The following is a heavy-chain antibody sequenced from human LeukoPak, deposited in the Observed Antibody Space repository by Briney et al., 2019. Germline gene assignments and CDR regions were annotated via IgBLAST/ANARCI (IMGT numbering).Heavy chain of an antibody. CDR3: ASIRNYYESPAPIGN. J-gene: IGHJ4*02. V-gene: IGHV4-34*01. D-gene: IGHD3-22*01. CDR2: INHSGST. CDR1: GGSFSGYY. Sequence: SETLSLTCAVYGGSFSGYYWSWIRQPPGKGLEWIGEINHSGSTNYNPSLKSRVTISVDTSKNQFSLKLSSVTAADTAVYYCASIRNYYESPAPIGNWGKGTLVTVS.